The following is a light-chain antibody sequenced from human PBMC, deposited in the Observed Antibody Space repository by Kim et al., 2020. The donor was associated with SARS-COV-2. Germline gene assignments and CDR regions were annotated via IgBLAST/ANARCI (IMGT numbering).Light chain of an antibody. Sequence: QTVVTQEPSFSVSPGGTVTLTCGLSSGSVSTSYYSSWYQQTPGQAPRTLIYSTNTRSSGVPDRFSGSILGNKAALSITGAQADDESDYYCVLYMGGGIWVFGGGTQLTVL. CDR2: STN. J-gene: IGLJ3*02. CDR1: SGSVSTSYY. CDR3: VLYMGGGIWV. V-gene: IGLV8-61*01.